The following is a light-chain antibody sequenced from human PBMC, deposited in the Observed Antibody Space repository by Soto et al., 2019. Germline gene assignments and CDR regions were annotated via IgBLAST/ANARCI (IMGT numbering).Light chain of an antibody. V-gene: IGKV3D-15*01. CDR2: GAS. CDR3: QQRGT. J-gene: IGKJ3*01. CDR1: QSVSSS. Sequence: EVMMTQSPATLSVSPGERATLSCRASQSVSSSLAWYQQKPGQAPRLLIYGASTRATGIPARFSGSGSGTDFTLTISSLEPEDLAVYYCQQRGTFGPGTKVDIK.